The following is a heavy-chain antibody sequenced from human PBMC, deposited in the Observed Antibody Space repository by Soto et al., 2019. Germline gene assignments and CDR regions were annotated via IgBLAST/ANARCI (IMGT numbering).Heavy chain of an antibody. D-gene: IGHD3-22*01. CDR2: INHSGST. CDR3: ARDPSYYDSSGPLXY. Sequence: SSETLSLTCAVYCGSFSGYYWSWIRQPPGKGLEWIGEINHSGSTNYNPSLKSRVTISVDTSKNQFSLKLSSVTAADTAVYYCARDPSYYDSSGPLXYWGQGTLVTVSS. CDR1: CGSFSGYY. J-gene: IGHJ4*02. V-gene: IGHV4-34*01.